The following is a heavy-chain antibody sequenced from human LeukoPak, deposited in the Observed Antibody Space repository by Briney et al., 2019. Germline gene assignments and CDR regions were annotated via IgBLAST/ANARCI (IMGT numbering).Heavy chain of an antibody. CDR1: GFTFSSYA. CDR3: ASYNGDYYDSSGYYKY. J-gene: IGHJ4*02. D-gene: IGHD3-22*01. CDR2: ISYDGSNK. V-gene: IGHV3-30-3*01. Sequence: PGGSLRLSCAASGFTFSSYAMHWVRQAPGKGLEWVAVISYDGSNKYYADSVKGRFTISRDNAKNSLYLQMNSLRAEDTAVYYCASYNGDYYDSSGYYKYWGQGTLVTVSS.